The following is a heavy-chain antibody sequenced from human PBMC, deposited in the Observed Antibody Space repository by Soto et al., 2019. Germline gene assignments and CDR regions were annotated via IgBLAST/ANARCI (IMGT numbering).Heavy chain of an antibody. CDR1: GFTFSSYE. D-gene: IGHD1-20*01. CDR2: ISSSGGTI. CDR3: ARYNWNYSGLDV. Sequence: GGSLRLSCAASGFTFSSYEMNWARQAPGKGLEWFSYISSSGGTIYYADSVKGRFTISRDNTKNSLYLQMDSLRAEDTAVYYCARYNWNYSGLDVWGQGTTVTVSS. J-gene: IGHJ6*02. V-gene: IGHV3-48*03.